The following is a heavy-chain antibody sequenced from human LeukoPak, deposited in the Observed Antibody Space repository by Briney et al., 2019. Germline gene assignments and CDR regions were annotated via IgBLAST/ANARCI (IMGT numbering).Heavy chain of an antibody. V-gene: IGHV3-7*01. Sequence: GGSLRLSCAASGFTFSDYWMSWVRQAPGKGLEWVANMNQDGSEKYYVDSVKGRFTISRDNAKNSLSLQMNSLRAEDTAVYYCASDWAHFGYWGQGTLVTVSS. CDR2: MNQDGSEK. J-gene: IGHJ4*02. CDR1: GFTFSDYW. CDR3: ASDWAHFGY. D-gene: IGHD3-10*01.